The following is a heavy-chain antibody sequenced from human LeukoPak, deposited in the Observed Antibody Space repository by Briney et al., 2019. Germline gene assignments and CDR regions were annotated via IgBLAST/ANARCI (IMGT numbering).Heavy chain of an antibody. CDR3: ARARDSSGYYFGL. D-gene: IGHD3-22*01. CDR2: IYSGGST. J-gene: IGHJ4*02. V-gene: IGHV3-53*01. CDR1: GFTVSSNY. Sequence: GGSLRLSCAASGFTVSSNYMSWVRQAPGKGLEWVSVIYSGGSTYYADSVKGRFTISRDNSKNTLYLQMNSLRAEDTAVYYCARARDSSGYYFGLWGQGTLVTVSS.